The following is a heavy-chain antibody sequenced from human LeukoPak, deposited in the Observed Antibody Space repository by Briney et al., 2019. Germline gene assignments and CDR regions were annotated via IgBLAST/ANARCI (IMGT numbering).Heavy chain of an antibody. J-gene: IGHJ4*02. V-gene: IGHV1-18*01. CDR2: ISAYNGNT. D-gene: IGHD4-17*01. CDR1: GYTFTSYG. Sequence: ASVKVSCKASGYTFTSYGISWVRQAPGQGLEWMGWISAYNGNTNYAQKLQGRVTMTTDTSTSTAYVELKSLRSDDTAVYYCARELRSDYGAFFDYWGQGTLVTVSS. CDR3: ARELRSDYGAFFDY.